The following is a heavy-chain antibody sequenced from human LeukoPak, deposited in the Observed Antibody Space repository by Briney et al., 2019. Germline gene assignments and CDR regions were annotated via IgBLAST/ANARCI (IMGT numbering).Heavy chain of an antibody. CDR1: GFTFSSYW. CDR3: ARITGYYDSSGYYTVLGYYYGMDV. CDR2: INSDGSST. D-gene: IGHD3-22*01. J-gene: IGHJ6*02. Sequence: GGSLRLSCAASGFTFSSYWMHWVRQAPGKGLVWVSRINSDGSSTSYVDSVKGRFTISRDNAKNTLYLQMNSLRAEDTAVYYCARITGYYDSSGYYTVLGYYYGMDVWGQGTTVTVSS. V-gene: IGHV3-74*01.